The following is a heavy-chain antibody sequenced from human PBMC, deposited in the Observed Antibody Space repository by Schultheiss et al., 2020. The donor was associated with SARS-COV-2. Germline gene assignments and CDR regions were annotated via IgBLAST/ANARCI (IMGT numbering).Heavy chain of an antibody. CDR3: ARDGIAIPFDY. Sequence: SQTLSLTCAVYGGSFSGYYWSWIRQPPGKGLEWIGYIYYSGSTNYNPSLKSRVTISVDTSKNQFSLKLSSVTAADTAVYYCARDGIAIPFDYWGQGTLVTVSS. CDR2: IYYSGST. V-gene: IGHV4-59*01. D-gene: IGHD2-21*01. CDR1: GGSFSGYY. J-gene: IGHJ4*02.